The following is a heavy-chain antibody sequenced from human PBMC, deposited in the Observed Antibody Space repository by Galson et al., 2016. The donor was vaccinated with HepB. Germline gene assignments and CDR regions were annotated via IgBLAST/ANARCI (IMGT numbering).Heavy chain of an antibody. J-gene: IGHJ6*02. CDR1: GFKIGTYG. V-gene: IGHV3-33*01. Sequence: SLRLSCAASGFKIGTYGMHWVRQAPGKGLEWVAIISYEGINKYHGDSVKGRFTISRDNSKNTLYLQMNSLRVEDTAVYYCARAGYYGSGSYHYNYGMDVWGQGTTVTVSS. CDR3: ARAGYYGSGSYHYNYGMDV. CDR2: ISYEGINK. D-gene: IGHD3-10*01.